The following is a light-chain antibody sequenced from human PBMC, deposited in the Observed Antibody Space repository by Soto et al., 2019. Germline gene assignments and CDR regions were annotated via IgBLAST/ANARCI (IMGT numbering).Light chain of an antibody. CDR2: DAS. Sequence: DIQMTQSPSSLSASVGDRVTSTCQASQDIPNYLNWYQQNPGEAPKLLIYDASNLETGVPSRFSGSGSGAYFTFTISSLQPEDIETYYGLQYYISPVFGPGTKVDIK. CDR1: QDIPNY. J-gene: IGKJ3*01. V-gene: IGKV1-33*01. CDR3: LQYYISPV.